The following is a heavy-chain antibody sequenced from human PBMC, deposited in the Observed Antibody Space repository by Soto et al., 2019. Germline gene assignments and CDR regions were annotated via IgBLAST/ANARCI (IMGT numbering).Heavy chain of an antibody. CDR3: ARLGDGYNNWYFDL. D-gene: IGHD5-12*01. J-gene: IGHJ2*01. Sequence: GGSLRIACSASGFTFSSYDMHWVRQATGKGLEWVSAIGTAGDTYYPGSVKGRFTISRENAKNSLYLQMNSLRAGDTAVYYCARLGDGYNNWYFDLWGRGTLVTVSS. CDR2: IGTAGDT. CDR1: GFTFSSYD. V-gene: IGHV3-13*01.